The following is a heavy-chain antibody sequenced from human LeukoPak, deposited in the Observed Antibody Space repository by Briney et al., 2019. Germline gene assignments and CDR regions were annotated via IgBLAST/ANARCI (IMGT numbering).Heavy chain of an antibody. Sequence: GASVKVSCKASGGTFSSYAISWVRQAPGQGLEWMGGIIPIFGTANYAQKFQGRVTITADESTSTAYMELSSLRSEDTAVYYCARSGCSSTSCYLYYMDVWGKGTTVTVSS. V-gene: IGHV1-69*13. CDR3: ARSGCSSTSCYLYYMDV. D-gene: IGHD2-2*01. CDR2: IIPIFGTA. J-gene: IGHJ6*03. CDR1: GGTFSSYA.